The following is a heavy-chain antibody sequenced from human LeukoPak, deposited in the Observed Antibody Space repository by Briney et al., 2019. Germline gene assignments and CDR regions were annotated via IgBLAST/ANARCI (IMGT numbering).Heavy chain of an antibody. Sequence: GGSLRLSCAAFGFPLSSYAMSWVRQAPGKGLEWVSATSSSDAGTYHADSVKGRFTISRDNSKNTLYLQMNSLRAEDTAVYYCAKDISSGWPYCFDYWGQGTLVTVSS. CDR1: GFPLSSYA. CDR3: AKDISSGWPYCFDY. V-gene: IGHV3-23*01. CDR2: TSSSDAGT. D-gene: IGHD6-19*01. J-gene: IGHJ4*02.